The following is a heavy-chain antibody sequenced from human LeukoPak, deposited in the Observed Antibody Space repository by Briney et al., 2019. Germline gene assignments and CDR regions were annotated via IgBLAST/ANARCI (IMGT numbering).Heavy chain of an antibody. Sequence: SQTLSLTCTVSGDSISSGGYYWSWIRQQPGKGLEWIGYIYYSGSTYYSPPLKSRVTISVDRSQNQFSLKLTSVTAADTATYYCARETSLAGFASGLGFNYWGQGILVTVSS. CDR2: IYYSGST. J-gene: IGHJ4*02. CDR1: GDSISSGGYY. D-gene: IGHD6-19*01. V-gene: IGHV4-31*03. CDR3: ARETSLAGFASGLGFNY.